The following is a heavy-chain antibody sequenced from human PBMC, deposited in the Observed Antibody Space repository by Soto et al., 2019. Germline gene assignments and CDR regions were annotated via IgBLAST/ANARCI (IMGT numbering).Heavy chain of an antibody. Sequence: GGSLRLSCVVSGFTFNSYSMNWVRQAPGKGLEWVSSISSSSSYIYYADSVKGRFTISRDNAKNSLYLQMNSLRAEDTAVYYCARDGAAAATYYYYGMDVWDQGTTVTVSS. CDR2: ISSSSSYI. CDR1: GFTFNSYS. V-gene: IGHV3-21*01. J-gene: IGHJ6*02. D-gene: IGHD6-13*01. CDR3: ARDGAAAATYYYYGMDV.